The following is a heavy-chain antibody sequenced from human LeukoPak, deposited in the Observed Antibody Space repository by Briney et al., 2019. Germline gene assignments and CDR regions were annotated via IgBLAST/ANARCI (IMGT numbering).Heavy chain of an antibody. V-gene: IGHV3-21*01. Sequence: GGSLRLSCAASGFTFSSHSMNWVRQAPGKGLEWVSSISSSSSYIYYADSVKGRFTISRDNAKNSLYLQMNSLRAEDTAVYYCARDRGGYGDYHFDYWGQGTLVTVSS. CDR2: ISSSSSYI. CDR1: GFTFSSHS. CDR3: ARDRGGYGDYHFDY. J-gene: IGHJ4*02. D-gene: IGHD4-17*01.